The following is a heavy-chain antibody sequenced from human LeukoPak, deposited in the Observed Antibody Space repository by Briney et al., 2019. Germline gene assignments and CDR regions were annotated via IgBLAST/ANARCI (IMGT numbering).Heavy chain of an antibody. CDR3: ASGGGSSWSVLYDY. V-gene: IGHV1-69*04. CDR1: EGTFSSYA. D-gene: IGHD6-13*01. J-gene: IGHJ4*02. Sequence: SVKVSCKASEGTFSSYAISWVRQAPRQGLEWMGRIIPILGIANYAQKFQGRVTITADKSTSTAYMELSSLRSEDTAVYYCASGGGSSWSVLYDYWGQGTLVTVSS. CDR2: IIPILGIA.